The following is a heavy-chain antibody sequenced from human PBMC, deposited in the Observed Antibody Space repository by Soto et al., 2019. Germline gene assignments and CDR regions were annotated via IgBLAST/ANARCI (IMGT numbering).Heavy chain of an antibody. CDR1: GGSISSGDYY. V-gene: IGHV4-30-4*01. Sequence: SETLSLTCTVSGGSISSGDYYWSWIRQPPGKGLEWIGYIYYSGSTYYNPSLKSRVTISVDTSKNQFSLKLSSVTAADTAVYYCASASSGYPVEFDYWGQGTLVTVS. D-gene: IGHD6-19*01. J-gene: IGHJ4*02. CDR2: IYYSGST. CDR3: ASASSGYPVEFDY.